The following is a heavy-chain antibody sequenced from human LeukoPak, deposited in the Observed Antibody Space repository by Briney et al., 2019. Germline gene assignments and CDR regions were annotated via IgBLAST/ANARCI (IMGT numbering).Heavy chain of an antibody. D-gene: IGHD3-10*01. CDR1: GFTFSSYS. J-gene: IGHJ6*03. Sequence: GXLRLSCAASGFTFSSYSMNWVRQAPGKGLEWVSSISSSSSYIYYADSVKGRFTISRDNAKNSLYLQMNSLRAEDTAVYYCARGLYGSGSYMAPYYYMDVWGKGTTVTVSS. CDR2: ISSSSSYI. V-gene: IGHV3-21*01. CDR3: ARGLYGSGSYMAPYYYMDV.